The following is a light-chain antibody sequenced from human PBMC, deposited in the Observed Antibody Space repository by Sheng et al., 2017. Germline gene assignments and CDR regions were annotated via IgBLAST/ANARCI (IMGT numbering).Light chain of an antibody. V-gene: IGKV1-39*01. J-gene: IGKJ2*03. CDR3: QQSYDVPHS. CDR2: AAS. Sequence: DIQMTQSPSSLSASVGDRVTITCRANQTIDHYLNWFQQKPGKVPKILIYAASTLQSGVPSRFSGSRSGTHFTLTISTLQPEDFATHYCQQSYDVPHSFGQGTKLEV. CDR1: QTIDHY.